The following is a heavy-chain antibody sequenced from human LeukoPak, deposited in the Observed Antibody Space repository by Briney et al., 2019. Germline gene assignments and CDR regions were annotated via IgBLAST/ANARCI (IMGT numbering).Heavy chain of an antibody. Sequence: SETLSLTCTVSGASISSHYWSWIRQSPGKGLEWIGYISYSGITNYNPSPKSRVTISVDTSKNHFSLRLSSVTAADTAVYYCASRAHCSGGSCYGNWFDPWGQGTLVTVSS. V-gene: IGHV4-59*11. CDR3: ASRAHCSGGSCYGNWFDP. D-gene: IGHD2-15*01. J-gene: IGHJ5*02. CDR2: ISYSGIT. CDR1: GASISSHY.